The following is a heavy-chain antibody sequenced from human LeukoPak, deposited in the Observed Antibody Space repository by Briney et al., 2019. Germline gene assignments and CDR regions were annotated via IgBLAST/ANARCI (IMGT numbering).Heavy chain of an antibody. D-gene: IGHD6-13*01. CDR2: INHSGST. J-gene: IGHJ5*02. CDR3: ARRGAAAGTFYWFDP. CDR1: GGPFSGYY. Sequence: PSETLSLTCAVYGGPFSGYYWSWIRQPPGKGLEWIGEINHSGSTNYNPSLKSRVTISVDTSKNQFSLKLSSVTAADTAVYYCARRGAAAGTFYWFDPWGQGTLVTVSS. V-gene: IGHV4-34*01.